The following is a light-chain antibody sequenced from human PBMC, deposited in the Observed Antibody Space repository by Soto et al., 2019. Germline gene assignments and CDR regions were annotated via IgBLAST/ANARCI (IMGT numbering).Light chain of an antibody. CDR1: QSVSSN. V-gene: IGKV3-15*01. J-gene: IGKJ1*01. CDR2: GAS. Sequence: EIVMTQSPVTLSVSPGERATLSCRASQSVSSNFAWYQQKPGQAPRLLIYGASTRATGIPARFSGSGSGTDFTLTISSLQSEEFAVYYCQHYNNWPPWTFGQGTKVEIK. CDR3: QHYNNWPPWT.